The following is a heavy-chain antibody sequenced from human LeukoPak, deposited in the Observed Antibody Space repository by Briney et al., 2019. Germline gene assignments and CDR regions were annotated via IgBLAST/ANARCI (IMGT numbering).Heavy chain of an antibody. J-gene: IGHJ4*02. Sequence: SETLSLTCTVSGGSISSYYWSWIRQPPGKGLEWIGEINHSGSTNYNPSLKSRVTISVDTSKNQFSLKLSSVTAADTAVYYCARAAVAGTGVRSYFDYWGQGTLVTVSS. CDR1: GGSISSYY. V-gene: IGHV4-34*01. CDR3: ARAAVAGTGVRSYFDY. CDR2: INHSGST. D-gene: IGHD6-19*01.